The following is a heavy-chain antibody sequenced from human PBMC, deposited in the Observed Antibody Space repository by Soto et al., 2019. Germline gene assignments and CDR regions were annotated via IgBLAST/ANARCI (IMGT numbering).Heavy chain of an antibody. Sequence: PSETLSLTCAVSGGSISSGGYSWNWIRQPPGKGLEWIGYIYHSGSRTSYADSVKGRFTISRDNAKNTLYLQMNSLRAEDTAVYYCAVAVAGPTAIGYWGQGTLVTVSS. V-gene: IGHV4-30-2*01. J-gene: IGHJ4*02. CDR1: GGSISSGGYS. CDR2: IYHSGSRT. CDR3: AVAVAGPTAIGY. D-gene: IGHD6-19*01.